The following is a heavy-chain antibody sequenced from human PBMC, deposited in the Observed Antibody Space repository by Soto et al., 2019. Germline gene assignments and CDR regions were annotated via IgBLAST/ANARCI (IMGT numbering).Heavy chain of an antibody. CDR3: AGDSTMTNLYGMDV. J-gene: IGHJ6*02. V-gene: IGHV1-69*13. Sequence: SVKVSCKASGGTFSSYSINWVRRAPGQGLEWMGGIFPVFGTANYAQKFQGRVTITADESTTAAYMELSGLRSDDTAVYYCAGDSTMTNLYGMDVWGQGTTVTVSS. CDR1: GGTFSSYS. D-gene: IGHD3-22*01. CDR2: IFPVFGTA.